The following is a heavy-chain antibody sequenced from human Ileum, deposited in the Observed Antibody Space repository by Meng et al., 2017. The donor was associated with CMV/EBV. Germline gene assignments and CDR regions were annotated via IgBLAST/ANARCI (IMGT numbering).Heavy chain of an antibody. D-gene: IGHD3-10*01. CDR2: VSPGGI. CDR1: GASISNYY. CDR3: ARAAARGVPVDY. V-gene: IGHV4-4*07. J-gene: IGHJ4*02. Sequence: QLPLKESGPVLSKPSETLSLTCSVSGASISNYYWTWIRQPAGKGLEFIGRVSPGGIEYNPSLMSRVTMSLDTSRNQLSLNLNSVTAADTAVYYCARAAARGVPVDYWGQGILVTVSS.